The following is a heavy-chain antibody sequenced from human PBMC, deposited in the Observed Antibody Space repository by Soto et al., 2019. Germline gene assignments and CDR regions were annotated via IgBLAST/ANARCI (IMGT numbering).Heavy chain of an antibody. J-gene: IGHJ3*02. V-gene: IGHV4-39*01. CDR3: ASYKRRVVSRLFEAFDI. D-gene: IGHD3-22*01. CDR2: IYYSGST. Sequence: SETLSLTCTVYGGSISSSSYYWGWIRQPPGKGLEWIGSIYYSGSTYYNPSLKSRVTISVDTSKNQFSLKLSSVTAADAAVYYCASYKRRVVSRLFEAFDIWGEGTIVTVSS. CDR1: GGSISSSSYY.